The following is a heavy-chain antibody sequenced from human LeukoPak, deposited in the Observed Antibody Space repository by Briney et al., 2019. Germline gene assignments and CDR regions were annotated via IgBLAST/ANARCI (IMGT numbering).Heavy chain of an antibody. D-gene: IGHD6-13*01. CDR3: ARGEYSSSWYNFDY. CDR2: IYYSGST. J-gene: IGHJ4*02. CDR1: GGSISNYY. V-gene: IGHV4-59*12. Sequence: SETLSLTCTVSGGSISNYYWSWIRQPPGKGLEWIGYIYYSGSTDYNSSLKSRVTISIDTSKNQFSLRLNSVTAADTAVYYCARGEYSSSWYNFDYWGQGILVTVSS.